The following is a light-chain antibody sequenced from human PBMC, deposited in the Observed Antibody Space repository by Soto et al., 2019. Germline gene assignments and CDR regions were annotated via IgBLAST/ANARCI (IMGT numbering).Light chain of an antibody. Sequence: ALTQPASVSGSPGQSITISCTGTSSDIGGYNYVSWYQQLPGKVPKLIIYDVSNRPSGVSDRFSGSKSGNAASLTISGLQAEDEADYYCSSYTSTSTLYVFGTGTKVTVL. J-gene: IGLJ1*01. CDR1: SSDIGGYNY. CDR2: DVS. CDR3: SSYTSTSTLYV. V-gene: IGLV2-14*03.